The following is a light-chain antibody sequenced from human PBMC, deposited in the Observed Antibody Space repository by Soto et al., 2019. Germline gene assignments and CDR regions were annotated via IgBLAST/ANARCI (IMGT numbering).Light chain of an antibody. CDR2: KVS. J-gene: IGKJ2*01. V-gene: IGKV2D-30*01. CDR3: KQTKHCPYT. Sequence: DVVMTQSPLSLPVTLGQPASISCRSSQSLVYSDGNTYLNWFQQRPGQSPRRLIHKVSNWDFGVPTRFSGSGPGTDFRRKISRGQAEDVGVYYGKQTKHCPYTCGQGTELKIK. CDR1: QSLVYSDGNTY.